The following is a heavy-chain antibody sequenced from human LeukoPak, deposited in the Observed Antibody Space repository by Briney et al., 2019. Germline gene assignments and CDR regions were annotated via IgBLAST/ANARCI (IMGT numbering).Heavy chain of an antibody. CDR3: AKTNTGSSSQSDAFDI. D-gene: IGHD6-6*01. J-gene: IGHJ3*02. Sequence: GGSLRLSCAASGFTFSYYAMTWVRQAPGKGLEGVSAIRGRGTSAYYADSVQGRFTISRDNSKNTLYLQMNSLRAEDTAVYYCAKTNTGSSSQSDAFDIWGQGTMVTVSS. CDR1: GFTFSYYA. CDR2: IRGRGTSA. V-gene: IGHV3-23*01.